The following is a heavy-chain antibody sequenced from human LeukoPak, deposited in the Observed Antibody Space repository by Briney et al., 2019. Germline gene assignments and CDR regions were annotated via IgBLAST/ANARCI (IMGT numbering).Heavy chain of an antibody. Sequence: SETLSLTCAVYGGSFSGYYWSWIRQPPGKGLEWIGEINLSGSTNYNPSLKSRVTISVDTSKNQFSLKLSSVTAADTAVYYCARRWVAAAGTGYYFDYWGQGTLVTVSS. CDR1: GGSFSGYY. CDR2: INLSGST. D-gene: IGHD6-13*01. V-gene: IGHV4-34*01. J-gene: IGHJ4*02. CDR3: ARRWVAAAGTGYYFDY.